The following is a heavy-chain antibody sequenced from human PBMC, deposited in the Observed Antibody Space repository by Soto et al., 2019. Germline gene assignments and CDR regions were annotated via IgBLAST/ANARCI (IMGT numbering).Heavy chain of an antibody. CDR3: AKAQGSIAADGTYY. CDR2: ISGSGGST. D-gene: IGHD6-13*01. V-gene: IGHV3-23*01. J-gene: IGHJ4*02. Sequence: EVQLLESGGGLVQPGGSLRLSCAASGFTFSSYAMGWVRQAPGKGLEWVSAISGSGGSTYYADSVKGRFTISRDNSKKKLYLEINSMSAEDTAVYYCAKAQGSIAADGTYYWGQGTLVTVSS. CDR1: GFTFSSYA.